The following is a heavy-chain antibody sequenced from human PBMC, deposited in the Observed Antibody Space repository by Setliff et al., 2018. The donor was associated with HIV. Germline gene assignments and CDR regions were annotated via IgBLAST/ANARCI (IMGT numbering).Heavy chain of an antibody. CDR2: IIPFFGTA. D-gene: IGHD1-7*01. Sequence: EASVKVSCKTTGDIFVHHAVSWVRQAPGQGLEWMGGIIPFFGTALYAPKFQGRITITANESTSTAFLELSSLRSDDTGVYYCARGGTITLINYFDTWGQGTLVTVSS. CDR3: ARGGTITLINYFDT. V-gene: IGHV1-69*13. J-gene: IGHJ5*02. CDR1: GDIFVHHA.